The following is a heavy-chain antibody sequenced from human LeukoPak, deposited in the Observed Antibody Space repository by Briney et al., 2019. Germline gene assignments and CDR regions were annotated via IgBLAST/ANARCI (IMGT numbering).Heavy chain of an antibody. CDR3: ARGVGGPRYYYYYMDV. J-gene: IGHJ6*03. Sequence: PSETLSFNGAGYGGSCSGYYWSRIRQPPGKGLKWSGETNHSGSTNYNPSLRRRVTISVDTSKNQFSQLRSLVTAANTAVYSCARGVGGPRYYYYYMDVWGKGTTVTVSS. CDR1: GGSCSGYY. D-gene: IGHD3-10*01. CDR2: TNHSGST. V-gene: IGHV4-34*01.